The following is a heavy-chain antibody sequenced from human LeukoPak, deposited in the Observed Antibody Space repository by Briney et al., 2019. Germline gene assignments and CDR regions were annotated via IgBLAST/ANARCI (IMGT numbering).Heavy chain of an antibody. CDR3: ARDEQWLVRGRYYYGMDV. J-gene: IGHJ6*02. CDR1: GYTFTSYG. Sequence: ASVKVSCKASGYTFTSYGISWVRQAPGQGLEWMGWISAYNGNTNYAQKLQGRVTMTTDTSTSTAYMELRSLRSDDTAVYYCARDEQWLVRGRYYYGMDVWGQGTTVTVS. CDR2: ISAYNGNT. V-gene: IGHV1-18*01. D-gene: IGHD6-19*01.